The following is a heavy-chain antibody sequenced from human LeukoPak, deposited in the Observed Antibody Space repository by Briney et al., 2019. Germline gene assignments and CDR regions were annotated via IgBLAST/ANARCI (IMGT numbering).Heavy chain of an antibody. J-gene: IGHJ4*02. CDR1: GFTFRSYA. CDR2: ISGSGGST. V-gene: IGHV3-23*01. CDR3: AKGLYSGSYDGFDS. D-gene: IGHD1-26*01. Sequence: GGSLRLSCAASGFTFRSYAMSWVRQAPGKGLEWVSVISGSGGSTYYADSVKGRFTISRAKNTLYLQMNRLRAEDTAVYYCAKGLYSGSYDGFDSWGQGALVTVSS.